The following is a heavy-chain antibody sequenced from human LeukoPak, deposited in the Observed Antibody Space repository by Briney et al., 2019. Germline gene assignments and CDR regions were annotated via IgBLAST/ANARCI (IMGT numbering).Heavy chain of an antibody. V-gene: IGHV3-30*02. CDR2: IRYDGSSK. CDR3: AKERSVYAANKTPDYYFDY. CDR1: GFTFSSYG. D-gene: IGHD5/OR15-5a*01. J-gene: IGHJ4*02. Sequence: GGSLRLSCAASGFTFSSYGMHWVRQAPGKGLEWVAFIRYDGSSKFYADSVKGRFTISRDNSKNTLYLQMNSLRAEDTAVYYCAKERSVYAANKTPDYYFDYWGQGTLVTVSS.